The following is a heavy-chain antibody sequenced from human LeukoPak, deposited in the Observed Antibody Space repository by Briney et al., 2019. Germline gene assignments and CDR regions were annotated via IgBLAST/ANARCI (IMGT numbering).Heavy chain of an antibody. V-gene: IGHV3-48*04. CDR1: GFTFSSYS. CDR2: ISTSSSTI. D-gene: IGHD3-10*01. Sequence: GVSLRLSCAASGFTFSSYSMNWVRQAPGKGLDWVSYISTSSSTIYYADSVKGRFTISRDNAKNSLSLEMNSLRAEDTAVYYCARGFHYGLDVWGQGTTVTVSS. J-gene: IGHJ6*02. CDR3: ARGFHYGLDV.